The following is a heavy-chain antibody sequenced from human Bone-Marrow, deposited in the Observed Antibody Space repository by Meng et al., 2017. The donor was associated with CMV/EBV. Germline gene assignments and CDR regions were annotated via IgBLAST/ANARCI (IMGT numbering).Heavy chain of an antibody. Sequence: GESLKISCAASGFTFSSYAMHWVRQAPGKGLEWVAVISYDGSNKYYADSVKGRFTISRDNSKNTLYLQMNSLRAEDTAVYYCARPSPYYYDSSGYTPGAFDIWGQGTRVTVSS. CDR3: ARPSPYYYDSSGYTPGAFDI. CDR2: ISYDGSNK. V-gene: IGHV3-30-3*01. J-gene: IGHJ3*02. D-gene: IGHD3-22*01. CDR1: GFTFSSYA.